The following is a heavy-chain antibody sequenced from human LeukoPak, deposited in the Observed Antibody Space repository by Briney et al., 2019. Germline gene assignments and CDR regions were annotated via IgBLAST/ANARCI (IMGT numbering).Heavy chain of an antibody. D-gene: IGHD3-16*01. CDR2: IYYSGST. CDR1: GASISNYY. V-gene: IGHV4-59*01. J-gene: IGHJ4*02. Sequence: PSETLSLTCTVSGASISNYYWTWIRQPPGKGLEWIGYIYYSGSTNYNPSLKSRVTISVDTSKNQFSLKLSSVTAADTAVYYCARDNGGYFDYWGQGTLVTVSS. CDR3: ARDNGGYFDY.